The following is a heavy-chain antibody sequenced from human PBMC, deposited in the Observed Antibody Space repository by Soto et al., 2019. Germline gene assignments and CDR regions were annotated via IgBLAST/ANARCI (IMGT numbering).Heavy chain of an antibody. D-gene: IGHD3-16*02. CDR2: IYYSGST. CDR3: ARHAAYYDYIWGSYRYSNWFDP. J-gene: IGHJ5*02. V-gene: IGHV4-39*01. CDR1: GGSISSSSYY. Sequence: QLQLQESGPGLVKPSETLSLTCTVSGGSISSSSYYWGWIRQPPGKGLEWIGSIYYSGSTYYNPSLKSRVTIPVDTAMIQFSMKLSSVTAAGTAVYYCARHAAYYDYIWGSYRYSNWFDPWGQGTLVTVSS.